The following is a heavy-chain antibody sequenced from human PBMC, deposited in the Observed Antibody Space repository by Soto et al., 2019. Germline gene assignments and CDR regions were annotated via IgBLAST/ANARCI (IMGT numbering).Heavy chain of an antibody. CDR2: IIPIVGTG. D-gene: IGHD2-2*01. J-gene: IGHJ6*02. Sequence: QVQLVQSGAEVRKPGSSVTVSCKASGGTFSNYAISWVRQATGQGLEWMGGIIPIVGTGSYAQKFQGRVTITADEPTTTAYRELSSLRFEDTAVYYCARVVILVPTASTHYYYHMEVWGPGTTVTVSS. CDR3: ARVVILVPTASTHYYYHMEV. V-gene: IGHV1-69*01. CDR1: GGTFSNYA.